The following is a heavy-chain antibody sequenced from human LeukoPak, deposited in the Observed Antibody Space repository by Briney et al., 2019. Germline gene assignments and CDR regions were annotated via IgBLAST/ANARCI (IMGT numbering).Heavy chain of an antibody. CDR2: IYPGDSDT. J-gene: IGHJ4*02. CDR1: GYSFTSYW. D-gene: IGHD3-22*01. Sequence: GESLKISCKGSGYSFTSYWIGWVRQMPGKGLEWMGIIYPGDSDTRYSPSFQGQVTISADKSISTAYLQWSSLKASDTAMYYCARHVPSYYYDSSGYNYFDYWGQGTLVTVSS. V-gene: IGHV5-51*01. CDR3: ARHVPSYYYDSSGYNYFDY.